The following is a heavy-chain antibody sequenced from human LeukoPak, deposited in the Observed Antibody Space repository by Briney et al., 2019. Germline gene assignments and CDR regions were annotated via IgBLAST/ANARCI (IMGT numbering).Heavy chain of an antibody. Sequence: SETLSLTCTVSGGSISSYYWSWIRQPPGKGLEWIGYIYYSGSTNDNPSLKSRVTISVDTSKNQFSLKLSSVTAADTAVYYCTRHTGGHRSFDYWGQGTLVTVSS. D-gene: IGHD1-14*01. J-gene: IGHJ4*02. CDR2: IYYSGST. V-gene: IGHV4-59*08. CDR1: GGSISSYY. CDR3: TRHTGGHRSFDY.